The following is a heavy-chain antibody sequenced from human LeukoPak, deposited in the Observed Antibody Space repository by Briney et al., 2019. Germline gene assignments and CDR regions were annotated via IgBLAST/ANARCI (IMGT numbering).Heavy chain of an antibody. D-gene: IGHD3-10*01. CDR2: IYKSGSK. J-gene: IGHJ4*02. CDR1: LGSISNGSYY. CDR3: ARWAYYGSGSYYNPSDY. Sequence: PSQTLSLTCTDSLGSISNGSYYWRWLRQPAGTGLEWVGCIYKSGSKNYNPSLKSRVTISLDTPKNQYSLKLSSVTAADTAVYYWARWAYYGSGSYYNPSDYWGQGTLVTVSS. V-gene: IGHV4-61*02.